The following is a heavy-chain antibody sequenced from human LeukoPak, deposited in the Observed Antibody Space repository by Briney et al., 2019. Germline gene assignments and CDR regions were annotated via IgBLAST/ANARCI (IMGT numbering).Heavy chain of an antibody. CDR2: ISSDGTTT. D-gene: IGHD3-9*01. CDR3: ASPGDNYAILGLDY. V-gene: IGHV3-74*01. Sequence: GRSLSLSRAASGFTLSKYWMHWVRHAPAKGLAWVSRISSDGTTTPYADSVKGRFTIARDSAKNMLNLQMNSLRVEDTAMYYCASPGDNYAILGLDYWGQGTLVTVSS. J-gene: IGHJ4*02. CDR1: GFTLSKYW.